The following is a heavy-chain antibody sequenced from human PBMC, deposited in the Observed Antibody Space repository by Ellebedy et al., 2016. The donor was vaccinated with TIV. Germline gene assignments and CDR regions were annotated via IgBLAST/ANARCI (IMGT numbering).Heavy chain of an antibody. V-gene: IGHV1-46*01. J-gene: IGHJ4*02. Sequence: AASVKVSCKASGYTFSSYYMHWVRQATGKGLEWMGGFDPEDGETIYAQKFQGRVTMTRDTSTTTVYMALSSLRSEDTAVYYCARARSSGWLHTPDYWGQGTLVIVSS. CDR3: ARARSSGWLHTPDY. CDR1: GYTFSSYY. CDR2: FDPEDGET. D-gene: IGHD6-19*01.